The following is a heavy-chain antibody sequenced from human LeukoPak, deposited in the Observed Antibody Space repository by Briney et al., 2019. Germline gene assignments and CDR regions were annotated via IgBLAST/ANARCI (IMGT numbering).Heavy chain of an antibody. V-gene: IGHV1-45*02. D-gene: IGHD2/OR15-2a*01. CDR1: GYTFTYRY. Sequence: SVKVSCKASGYTFTYRYLHWVRQAPGQALEWMGWITPFNGNTNYAQKFQDRVTITRDRSMSTAYMELSSLRSEDTAVYYCARWEYNYYYMDVWGKGTTVTVSS. CDR2: ITPFNGNT. CDR3: ARWEYNYYYMDV. J-gene: IGHJ6*03.